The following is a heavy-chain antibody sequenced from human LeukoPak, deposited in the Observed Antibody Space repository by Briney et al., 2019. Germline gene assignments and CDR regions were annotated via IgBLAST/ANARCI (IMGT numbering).Heavy chain of an antibody. CDR3: ARDTPGYDLYYFDY. CDR1: GYSITSAYY. Sequence: SETLSLTCTVSGYSITSAYYWGWIRQPAGKGLEWIGRIYTSGSTNYNPSLKSRVTMSVDTSKNQFSLKLSSVTAADTAVYYCARDTPGYDLYYFDYWGQGTLVTVSS. D-gene: IGHD1-1*01. V-gene: IGHV4-4*07. CDR2: IYTSGST. J-gene: IGHJ4*02.